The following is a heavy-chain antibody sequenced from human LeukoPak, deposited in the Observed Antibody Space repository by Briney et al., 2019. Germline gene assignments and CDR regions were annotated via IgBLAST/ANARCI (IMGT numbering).Heavy chain of an antibody. V-gene: IGHV4-61*02. CDR3: ARDRSYYDPIYYFDY. CDR2: IYTSGST. CDR1: GGSISSGGYY. Sequence: PSQTLSLTCTVSGGSISSGGYYWSWIRQPAGKGLEWIGRIYTSGSTNYNPSLKSRVTMSVDTSKNQFSLKLSSVTAADTAVYYCARDRSYYDPIYYFDYWGQGTLVTVSS. J-gene: IGHJ4*02. D-gene: IGHD1-26*01.